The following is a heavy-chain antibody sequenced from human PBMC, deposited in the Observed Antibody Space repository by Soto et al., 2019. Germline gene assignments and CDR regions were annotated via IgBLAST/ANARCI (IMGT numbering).Heavy chain of an antibody. CDR1: GFSLSTNGVG. Sequence: QITLKESGPTLVKPTQTLTLTCTFSGFSLSTNGVGVGWIRQPPGKALEWLALIYWDDDKRYSPSLKSRLTATXXTSKNRVVLTMTNMDPVDTATYYCAHSPRITMYDYWGQGTLVTVSS. D-gene: IGHD3-10*02. V-gene: IGHV2-5*02. CDR2: IYWDDDK. CDR3: AHSPRITMYDY. J-gene: IGHJ4*02.